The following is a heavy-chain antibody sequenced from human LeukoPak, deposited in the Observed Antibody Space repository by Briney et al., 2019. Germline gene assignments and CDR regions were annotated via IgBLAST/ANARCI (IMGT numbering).Heavy chain of an antibody. J-gene: IGHJ4*02. CDR2: IGSSSIHI. CDR1: GFTFSSYY. Sequence: GGSLRLSCEASGFTFSSYYMNWVRQAPGRGLEWVSSIGSSSIHIYYADSVKGRFTISRDNAKNSLYLQTNSLRAEDTAVYYCARGVSYRVVVTATDFDYWGQGTLVTVSS. V-gene: IGHV3-21*01. D-gene: IGHD2-21*02. CDR3: ARGVSYRVVVTATDFDY.